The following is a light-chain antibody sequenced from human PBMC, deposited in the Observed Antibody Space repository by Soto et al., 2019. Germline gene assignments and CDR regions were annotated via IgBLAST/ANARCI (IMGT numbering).Light chain of an antibody. J-gene: IGLJ2*01. CDR2: EVS. Sequence: QSALTQPASVSGSPGQSITISCTGTSSDVATYTYVSWYQQHPGKAPKLIIYEVSDRPSGVSNRFSGSKSGSTASLTISGLQAEDEADYYCSSYTSSSTLFGGGTKLTVL. CDR1: SSDVATYTY. CDR3: SSYTSSSTL. V-gene: IGLV2-14*01.